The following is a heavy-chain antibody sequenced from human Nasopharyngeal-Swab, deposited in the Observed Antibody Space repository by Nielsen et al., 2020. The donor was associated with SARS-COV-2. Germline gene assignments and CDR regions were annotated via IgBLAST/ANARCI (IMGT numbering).Heavy chain of an antibody. Sequence: WIRQPTGKGLEWIGYFYYSGSTNYNPSLKSRVTISVDTSKNQFSLKLSSVTAADTAVYYCARERIAARLPDRWFDPWGQGTLVTVSS. CDR2: FYYSGST. D-gene: IGHD6-6*01. J-gene: IGHJ5*02. CDR3: ARERIAARLPDRWFDP. V-gene: IGHV4-59*01.